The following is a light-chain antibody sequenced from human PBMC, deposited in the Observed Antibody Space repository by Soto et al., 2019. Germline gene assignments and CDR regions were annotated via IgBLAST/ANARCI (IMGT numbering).Light chain of an antibody. CDR1: QSISSW. J-gene: IGKJ4*01. Sequence: DIQMTQSPSTLSASVGDRVTITCRASQSISSWLAWYQQKPGKAPKLLIYKASNLESRVPSRFSGSGSWTEFTLTISSLQPDDFAIYYCQQYKSFSLTFGGGTKVEIK. V-gene: IGKV1-5*03. CDR2: KAS. CDR3: QQYKSFSLT.